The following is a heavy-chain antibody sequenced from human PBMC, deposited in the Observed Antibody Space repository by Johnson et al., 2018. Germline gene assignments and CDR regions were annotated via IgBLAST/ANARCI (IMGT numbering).Heavy chain of an antibody. CDR2: IYYSGST. V-gene: IGHV4-59*01. Sequence: QVQLQESGPGLVKPSETLSLTCTVSGGSISSYYWSWIRQPPGKGLEWIGYIYYSGSTNYNPSLKSRVTISVDTSKNQFSLKLSSVTAADTAVYYCARDHYDSSGLDAFDIWGQGTMVTVSS. CDR1: GGSISSYY. J-gene: IGHJ3*02. D-gene: IGHD3-22*01. CDR3: ARDHYDSSGLDAFDI.